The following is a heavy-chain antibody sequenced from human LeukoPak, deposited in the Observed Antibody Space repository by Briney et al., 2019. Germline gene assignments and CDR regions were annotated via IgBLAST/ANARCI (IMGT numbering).Heavy chain of an antibody. D-gene: IGHD5-12*01. J-gene: IGHJ6*02. CDR1: GGSFSGYY. CDR2: INHSGST. Sequence: PSETLSLTCAVYGGSFSGYYWSWLRQPPGKGLEWIGEINHSGSTNYNPSLKSRVTISVDTSKNQFSLKLSSVTAADTAVYYCASCDIVATMGGHYYYYGMDVWGQGTTVTVSS. V-gene: IGHV4-34*01. CDR3: ASCDIVATMGGHYYYYGMDV.